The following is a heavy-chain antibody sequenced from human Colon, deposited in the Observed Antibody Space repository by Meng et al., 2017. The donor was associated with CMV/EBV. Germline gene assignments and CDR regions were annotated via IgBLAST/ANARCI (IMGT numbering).Heavy chain of an antibody. CDR1: GYTFSDYY. CDR3: VRSSGWSPFDY. J-gene: IGHJ4*02. D-gene: IGHD6-19*01. Sequence: QVQLMQSGAGVKGPGASVKFSCKTSGYTFSDYYMHWVRQAPGQGLEWMGWIRSDGSATNYAQKFRGRVTMTRDASVSTAYMELSGLTSDDTAVYFCVRSSGWSPFDYWGPGALVTVFS. CDR2: IRSDGSAT. V-gene: IGHV1-2*02.